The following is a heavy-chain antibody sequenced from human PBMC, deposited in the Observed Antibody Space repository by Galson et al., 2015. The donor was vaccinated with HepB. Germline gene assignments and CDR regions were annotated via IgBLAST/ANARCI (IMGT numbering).Heavy chain of an antibody. CDR1: GYTFTGYY. J-gene: IGHJ4*02. V-gene: IGHV1-2*02. D-gene: IGHD5-24*01. CDR2: INPNSGGT. Sequence: SVKVSCKASGYTFTGYYMHWVRQAPGQGLEWMGWINPNSGGTNYAQKFQGRVTMTRDTSISTAYMELSRLRSDDTAVYYCARDLRWLQFGGYYFDYRGQGTLVTVPS. CDR3: ARDLRWLQFGGYYFDY.